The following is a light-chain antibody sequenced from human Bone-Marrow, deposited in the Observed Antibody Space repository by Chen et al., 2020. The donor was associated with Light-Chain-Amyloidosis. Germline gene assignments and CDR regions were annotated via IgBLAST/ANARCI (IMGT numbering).Light chain of an antibody. CDR2: EDD. CDR3: QSYQGSGQGV. J-gene: IGLJ3*02. Sequence: NFMLTQPHSASESPGKTVIISCTRSSGSIATNYVQWYQQRPGSSPTTVIYEDDQRPSGVPDRFSASIDGSSNSASLTISGLKTEDEADYYCQSYQGSGQGVFGGGTKLTVL. CDR1: SGSIATNY. V-gene: IGLV6-57*01.